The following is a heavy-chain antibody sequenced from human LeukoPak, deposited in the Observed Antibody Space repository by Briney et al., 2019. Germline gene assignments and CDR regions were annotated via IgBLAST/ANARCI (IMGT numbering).Heavy chain of an antibody. V-gene: IGHV4-4*07. J-gene: IGHJ4*02. Sequence: PSETLSLTCTVSGGSISSYYWSWIRQPAGKGLEWIGRIYTSGSTNYNPSLKSRATMSVDTSKNQFSLKLSSVTAADTAVYYCASSRGGLWFGELSALYFDYWGQGTLVTVSS. D-gene: IGHD3-10*01. CDR2: IYTSGST. CDR3: ASSRGGLWFGELSALYFDY. CDR1: GGSISSYY.